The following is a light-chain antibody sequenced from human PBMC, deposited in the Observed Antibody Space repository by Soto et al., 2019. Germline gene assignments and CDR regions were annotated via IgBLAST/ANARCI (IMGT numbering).Light chain of an antibody. CDR1: QSISSY. J-gene: IGKJ1*01. CDR2: AAS. CDR3: QQYNSYSWT. Sequence: DIQMTQSPSSLSASVGDRVTITCRASQSISSYLNWYQQKPGKAPKLLIYAASSLQSGVPSRFSGSGSGTHFTLTISSLQPEDFATYYCQQYNSYSWTFGQGTKVDIK. V-gene: IGKV1-39*01.